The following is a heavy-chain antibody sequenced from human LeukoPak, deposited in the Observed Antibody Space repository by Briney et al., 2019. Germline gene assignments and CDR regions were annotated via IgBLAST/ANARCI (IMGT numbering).Heavy chain of an antibody. V-gene: IGHV4-34*01. D-gene: IGHD2-2*01. Sequence: SETLSLTCAVYGGSFSGYYWSWIRQPPGKGLGWIGGINHSGSTNYNPSLKSRVTISVDTSKNQLSLKLSSVTAADTAVYYCAVGYCSSTSCFDVDYYYYGMDVWGQGTTVTVSS. CDR1: GGSFSGYY. J-gene: IGHJ6*02. CDR3: AVGYCSSTSCFDVDYYYYGMDV. CDR2: INHSGST.